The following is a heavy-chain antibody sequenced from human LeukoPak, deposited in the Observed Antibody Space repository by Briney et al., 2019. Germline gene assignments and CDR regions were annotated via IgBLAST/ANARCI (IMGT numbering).Heavy chain of an antibody. V-gene: IGHV4-39*01. CDR1: GASISSGSYY. J-gene: IGHJ6*02. D-gene: IGHD2-2*01. CDR3: ARQVVPAGIFV. Sequence: ETSETLSLTCTVSGASISSGSYYWGWIRQPPGKGLEWIGNFYYSGNTYYNPSLKSRVTISVDTSKNHFSLKLSSVTAADAAVYYCARQVVPAGIFVWGQGTTVIVSS. CDR2: FYYSGNT.